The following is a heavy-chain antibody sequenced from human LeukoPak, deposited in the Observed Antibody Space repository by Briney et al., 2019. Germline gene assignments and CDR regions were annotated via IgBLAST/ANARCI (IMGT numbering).Heavy chain of an antibody. CDR2: ISYDGSNK. CDR3: VRNLAAIRHYFDY. J-gene: IGHJ4*02. CDR1: GFTFSSYA. D-gene: IGHD5-24*01. V-gene: IGHV3-30-3*01. Sequence: GGSLRLSCAASGFTFSSYAMHWVRQARKGLEWVAVISYDGSNKYYADSMKGRLTISRDNSKNTVYLQMNSLRPEDTAVYYCVRNLAAIRHYFDYWGQGTLVTVSS.